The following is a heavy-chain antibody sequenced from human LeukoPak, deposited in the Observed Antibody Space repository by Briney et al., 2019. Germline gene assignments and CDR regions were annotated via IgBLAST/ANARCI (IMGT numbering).Heavy chain of an antibody. J-gene: IGHJ4*02. CDR3: ARAGGYSGYASN. D-gene: IGHD5-12*01. V-gene: IGHV4-59*01. CDR2: IYYSGTT. Sequence: PSETLSLTCTVSGGSISSYYWTWIRQPPGKGLEWIGYIYYSGTTYYNPSLKSRVTISLDTSKNKFSLNLTSVNVADTAVYYCARAGGYSGYASNCGQVTLVTVSS. CDR1: GGSISSYY.